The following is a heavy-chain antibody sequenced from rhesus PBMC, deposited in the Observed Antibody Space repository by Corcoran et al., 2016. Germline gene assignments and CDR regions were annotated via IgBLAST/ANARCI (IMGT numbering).Heavy chain of an antibody. CDR3: ARDFVSSLH. J-gene: IGHJ4*01. CDR1: GGSISGSW. Sequence: QLQLQESGPGLVKPSETLSLTCAVPGGSISGSWWSWIRQPPGKGLEWIGRIDSSGRTDYNPSLKSRVTITRDTSKNQFSLKLSSVTAADTAVYYCARDFVSSLHWGRGVLVTVSS. D-gene: IGHD2-39*01. CDR2: IDSSGRT. V-gene: IGHV4-160*01.